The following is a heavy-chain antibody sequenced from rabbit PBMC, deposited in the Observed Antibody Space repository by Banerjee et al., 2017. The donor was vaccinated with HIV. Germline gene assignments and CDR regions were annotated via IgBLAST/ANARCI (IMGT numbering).Heavy chain of an antibody. V-gene: IGHV1S40*01. CDR1: GFSFSNNYV. D-gene: IGHD1-1*01. CDR3: ARGGSSGYTYFNL. CDR2: IYIGSGST. J-gene: IGHJ4*01. Sequence: QSLEESGGGLVKPGASLTLTCTASGFSFSNNYVMCWVRQAPGKGLEWIACIYIGSGSTYYASWAKGRFTISRTSSTTVTLQMTSLTAADTATYFCARGGSSGYTYFNLWGPGTLVTVS.